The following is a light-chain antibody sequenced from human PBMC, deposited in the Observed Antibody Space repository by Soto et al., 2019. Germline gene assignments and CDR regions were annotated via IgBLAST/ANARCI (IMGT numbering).Light chain of an antibody. CDR1: ENILKF. J-gene: IGKJ4*01. V-gene: IGKV1-5*01. CDR3: QHYNTQSIT. Sequence: DIQLIQSPSSLSASVGDRVTITWRASENILKFLAWYQQRSGSAPDLLIYAASDLESGVPSRFSGTGSGTEFTLTIDNLEPNDSATYFCQHYNTQSITFGGGTKVDVK. CDR2: AAS.